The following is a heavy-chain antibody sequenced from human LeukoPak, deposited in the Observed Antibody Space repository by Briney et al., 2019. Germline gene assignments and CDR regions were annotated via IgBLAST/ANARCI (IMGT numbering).Heavy chain of an antibody. CDR1: GGSISSGSYY. J-gene: IGHJ5*02. V-gene: IGHV4-61*02. D-gene: IGHD5-18*01. CDR2: IYTSGST. CDR3: ARDSNTAMVGWFDP. Sequence: PSETLSLTCTVSGGSISSGSYYWSWIRQPAGKGLEWIGRIYTSGSTNCNPSLKSRVTISVDTSKNQFSLKLSSVTAADTAVYYCARDSNTAMVGWFDPWGQGTLVTVSS.